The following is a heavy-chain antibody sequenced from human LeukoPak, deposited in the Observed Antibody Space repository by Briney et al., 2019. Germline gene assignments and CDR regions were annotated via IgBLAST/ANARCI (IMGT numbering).Heavy chain of an antibody. CDR3: ARGSFLYYDSSGAKPFDY. CDR1: GYTFTSYY. D-gene: IGHD3-22*01. Sequence: ASVKVSCKASGYTFTSYYMHWVRQAPGQGLEWMGIINPSGGSTSYAQKFQGRVTMTRDTSTSTVYMELSSLRSEDTAVYYCARGSFLYYDSSGAKPFDYWGQGTLVTVSS. CDR2: INPSGGST. V-gene: IGHV1-46*01. J-gene: IGHJ4*02.